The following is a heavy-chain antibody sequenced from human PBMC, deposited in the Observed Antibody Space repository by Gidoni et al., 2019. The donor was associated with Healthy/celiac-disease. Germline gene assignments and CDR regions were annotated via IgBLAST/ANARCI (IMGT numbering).Heavy chain of an antibody. D-gene: IGHD3-3*01. V-gene: IGHV3-7*03. Sequence: EVQLVESGGGLVQPGGSLRLSCAASGFTFSSYWMSWVRQAPGKGLEWVANIKQDGSEKYYVDSVKGRFTISRDNAKNSLYLQMNSLRAEDTAVYYCAREAGDYDFWSGYFGDYWGQGTLVTVSS. J-gene: IGHJ4*02. CDR1: GFTFSSYW. CDR2: IKQDGSEK. CDR3: AREAGDYDFWSGYFGDY.